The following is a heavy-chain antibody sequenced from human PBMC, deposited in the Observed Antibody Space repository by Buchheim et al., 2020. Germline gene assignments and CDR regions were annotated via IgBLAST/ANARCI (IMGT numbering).Heavy chain of an antibody. D-gene: IGHD2-15*01. CDR2: ISPYYGNT. V-gene: IGHV1-18*01. J-gene: IGHJ6*02. CDR3: ARAYCSGGTCPYYYYFGMDV. CDR1: GYIFTSYG. Sequence: QVQLVQSGAEVKKPGASVKVSCKASGYIFTSYGISWVRQAPGQGLEWMGWISPYYGNTDYGQNFQDRVSMTTDTSTTTAYMELTSLRSDDTAVYYCARAYCSGGTCPYYYYFGMDVWGQGTT.